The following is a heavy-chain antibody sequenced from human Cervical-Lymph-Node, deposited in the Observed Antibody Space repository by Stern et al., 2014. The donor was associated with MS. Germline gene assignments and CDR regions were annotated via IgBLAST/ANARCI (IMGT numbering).Heavy chain of an antibody. Sequence: QVQLVESGGGVVPPGRSLRLSCAVSGFTFSSSGMHWVRQAPGKGLEWLAIIWYDGSNRYYADSVKGRFTISRDNSKNTLYLQMNSLRAEDTAVYYCAREGGNTAEYFQHWGQGTLVTVSS. CDR3: AREGGNTAEYFQH. J-gene: IGHJ1*01. CDR1: GFTFSSSG. D-gene: IGHD4-23*01. CDR2: IWYDGSNR. V-gene: IGHV3-33*01.